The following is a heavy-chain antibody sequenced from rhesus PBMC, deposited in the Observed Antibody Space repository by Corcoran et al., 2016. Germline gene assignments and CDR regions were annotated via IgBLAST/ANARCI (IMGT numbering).Heavy chain of an antibody. CDR1: GDSISSNY. CDR3: ARDPAGPFDY. V-gene: IGHV4-160*01. J-gene: IGHJ4*01. Sequence: QVQLQQWGEGLVKPSETLSLTCAVYGDSISSNYWSWIRQPPGKGLEWIGRIRNGGRTTYNPSLKSRVTISTDTSKNQFSLKLSSVTAADTAVYYCARDPAGPFDYWGQGVLVTVSS. CDR2: IRNGGRT.